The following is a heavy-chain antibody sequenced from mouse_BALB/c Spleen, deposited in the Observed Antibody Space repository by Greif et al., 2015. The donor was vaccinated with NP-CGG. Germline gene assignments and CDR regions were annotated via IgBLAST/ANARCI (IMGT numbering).Heavy chain of an antibody. Sequence: VQLQQPGTGLVQPSQSLSITCTVSGFSLTSYGVHWVRQSPGKGLEWLGVIWSGGSTDYNAAFISRLSISKDNSKSQVFFKMNSLQANDTAIYYCASPLGVPYYYAMDYWGQGTSVTVSS. D-gene: IGHD4-1*01. CDR2: IWSGGST. CDR1: GFSLTSYG. J-gene: IGHJ4*01. CDR3: ASPLGVPYYYAMDY. V-gene: IGHV2-2*02.